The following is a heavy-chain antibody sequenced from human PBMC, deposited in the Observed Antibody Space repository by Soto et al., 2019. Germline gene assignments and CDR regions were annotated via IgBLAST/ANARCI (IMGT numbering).Heavy chain of an antibody. CDR2: IFYLGSS. Sequence: SETLSLTCTVSGDSIISSDFYWGWVRQPPGKGLEWIGSIFYLGSSYYNPSLKSRVTTSVDTSKNQFSLRLRSVTAADTALYFCARHSLALRKNNWFDPWGQGIMVTVSS. V-gene: IGHV4-39*01. D-gene: IGHD3-3*02. CDR1: GDSIISSDFY. CDR3: ARHSLALRKNNWFDP. J-gene: IGHJ5*02.